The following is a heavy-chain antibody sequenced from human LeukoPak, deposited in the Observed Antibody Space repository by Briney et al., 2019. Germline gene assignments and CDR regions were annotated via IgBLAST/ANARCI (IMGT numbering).Heavy chain of an antibody. CDR3: ARDGDYYGSGNFDY. J-gene: IGHJ4*02. CDR1: GYTFTNYD. D-gene: IGHD3-10*01. V-gene: IGHV1-8*03. CDR2: MNPNSGNT. Sequence: ASVKVSCKTSGYTFTNYDINWVRQATGQGLEWMGWMNPNSGNTGYAQKFQGRVTITRDTSISTAYMELSSLRSEDTAVYYCARDGDYYGSGNFDYWGQGTLVTVSS.